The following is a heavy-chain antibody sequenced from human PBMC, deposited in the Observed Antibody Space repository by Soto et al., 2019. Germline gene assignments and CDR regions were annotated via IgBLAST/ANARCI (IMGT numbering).Heavy chain of an antibody. CDR2: ISYDGGSQ. V-gene: IGHV3-30-3*01. CDR3: AREASGYYEAGHKWFDT. CDR1: GFTFSNYA. Sequence: QVQLVESGGGAVPPGTALRLSCVASGFTFSNYAVHWVRQAPGKGLEWVAIISYDGGSQYYADSVKGRFTISRVNSKNAFYLQMKSLKTEYTAVDYCAREASGYYEAGHKWFDTWCQGTLVTVSS. J-gene: IGHJ5*02. D-gene: IGHD3-22*01.